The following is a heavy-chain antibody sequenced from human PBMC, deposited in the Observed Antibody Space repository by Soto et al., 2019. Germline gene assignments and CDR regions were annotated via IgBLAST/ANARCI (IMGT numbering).Heavy chain of an antibody. D-gene: IGHD2-15*01. CDR3: AKCVVPYYFDY. Sequence: GGSLRLSCAASGFTFSSYAMHWVRQAPGKGLEWVAVISYDGSNKYYADSVKGRFTISRDNSKNTLYLQMNSLRAEDTAVYYCAKCVVPYYFDYWGQGTLVTVSS. V-gene: IGHV3-30-3*02. CDR1: GFTFSSYA. J-gene: IGHJ4*02. CDR2: ISYDGSNK.